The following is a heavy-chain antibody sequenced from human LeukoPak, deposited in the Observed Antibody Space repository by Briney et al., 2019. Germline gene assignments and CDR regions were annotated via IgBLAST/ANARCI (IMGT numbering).Heavy chain of an antibody. V-gene: IGHV1-18*01. CDR3: ARDRGYCSGWYADY. Sequence: ASVTVSCKASGYTFTSYGISWVRQPPGQGLEWMGWISAYNGNTKYAQKLQGRVTMTTDTSTSTAYMELRSLRSDDTAVYYCARDRGYCSGWYADYWGQGTLVTVSS. CDR1: GYTFTSYG. D-gene: IGHD6-19*01. CDR2: ISAYNGNT. J-gene: IGHJ4*02.